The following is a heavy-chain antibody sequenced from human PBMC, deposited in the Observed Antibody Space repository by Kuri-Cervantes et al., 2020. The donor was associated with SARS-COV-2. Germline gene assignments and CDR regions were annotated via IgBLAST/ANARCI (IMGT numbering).Heavy chain of an antibody. CDR2: INAYNGDT. V-gene: IGHV1-18*04. Sequence: ASVKVSCKASGYTFTRYGISWVRQAPGQGLEWMGWINAYNGDTNYAQKFQGRVTMTTDTSTSTAYMELRRLRSDDAAVYYCAKVPGDGENWIYSPRFDYWGQGTPVTVSS. J-gene: IGHJ4*02. CDR1: GYTFTRYG. CDR3: AKVPGDGENWIYSPRFDY. D-gene: IGHD1-7*01.